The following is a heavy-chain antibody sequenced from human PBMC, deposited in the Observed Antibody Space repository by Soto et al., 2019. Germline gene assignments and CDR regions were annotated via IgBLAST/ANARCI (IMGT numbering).Heavy chain of an antibody. CDR3: ARVKSGYSSSRSFDY. CDR2: INHSGST. CDR1: GGSFSGYY. D-gene: IGHD6-13*01. J-gene: IGHJ4*02. V-gene: IGHV4-34*01. Sequence: QVQLQQWGAGLLKPSETLSLTCAVYGGSFSGYYWSWIRQPPGNGLEWIGEINHSGSTNYNPSLKSRVTISVDTSKNQFPLKLSSVTAADTAVYYCARVKSGYSSSRSFDYWGQGTLVTVSS.